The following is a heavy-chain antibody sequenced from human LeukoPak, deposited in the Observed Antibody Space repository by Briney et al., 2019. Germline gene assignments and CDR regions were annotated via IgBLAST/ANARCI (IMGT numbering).Heavy chain of an antibody. Sequence: GGSLRLSCAASGFTFSSYWMHWVRQAPGEGLVWVSRINGDGSTTSYADSVRGRFTISRDNSKNTLYLQMNSLRAEDTAVYYCASLPHGSSWRRFDYWGQGTLVTVSS. D-gene: IGHD6-13*01. CDR1: GFTFSSYW. J-gene: IGHJ4*02. CDR2: INGDGSTT. CDR3: ASLPHGSSWRRFDY. V-gene: IGHV3-74*01.